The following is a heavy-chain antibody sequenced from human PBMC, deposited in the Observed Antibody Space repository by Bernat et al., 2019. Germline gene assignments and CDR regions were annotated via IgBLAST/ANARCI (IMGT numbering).Heavy chain of an antibody. Sequence: QVQLVESGGGVVQPGRSLRLSCAASGFTFSSYGMHWVRQAPGKGLEWVAVISYDGSNKYYADSVKGRFTISRDNSKNTLYLQMNSLRAEDTAVYYCARETYDSSGYYSVLYYFDYWGQGTLVTVSS. V-gene: IGHV3-30*03. CDR2: ISYDGSNK. CDR3: ARETYDSSGYYSVLYYFDY. D-gene: IGHD3-22*01. J-gene: IGHJ4*02. CDR1: GFTFSSYG.